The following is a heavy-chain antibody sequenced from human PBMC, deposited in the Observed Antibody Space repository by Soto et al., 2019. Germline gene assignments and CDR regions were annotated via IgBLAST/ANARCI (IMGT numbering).Heavy chain of an antibody. CDR1: GFTFSDYA. V-gene: IGHV3-23*01. J-gene: IGHJ4*02. CDR3: ANVPIWCSSTSCYTEGFDY. CDR2: ISPGGST. Sequence: EVQLLDSGGGLVQPGGSLRPSCTASGFTFSDYAMSWVRQPPGRGLEWVSAISPGGSTYYADSVKGRFTVSRANSKNTLYLQMNSLRAEDTAVYYCANVPIWCSSTSCYTEGFDYWGQGTLVTVSS. D-gene: IGHD2-2*02.